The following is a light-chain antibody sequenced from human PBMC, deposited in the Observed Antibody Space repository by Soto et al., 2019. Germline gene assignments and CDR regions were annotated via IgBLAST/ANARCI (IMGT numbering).Light chain of an antibody. CDR2: KAS. Sequence: DIQMTQSPSTLSASVGDRVTITYRASQSIDTWLAWHQRKPGQVPKLLISKASSLESGVPSRFSGSGSGTEFTLTISSLQPDDFATYYCQQYDSYSSFSQGTKVDIK. CDR1: QSIDTW. CDR3: QQYDSYSS. V-gene: IGKV1-5*03. J-gene: IGKJ1*01.